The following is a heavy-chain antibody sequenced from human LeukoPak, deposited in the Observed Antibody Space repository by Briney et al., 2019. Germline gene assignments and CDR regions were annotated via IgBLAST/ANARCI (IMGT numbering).Heavy chain of an antibody. D-gene: IGHD1-26*01. J-gene: IGHJ6*03. CDR3: ARDGYSGSYYRLYYFFMDV. CDR1: GFTFSSYW. V-gene: IGHV3-23*01. Sequence: GGSLRLSCAASGFTFSSYWMSWVRQAPGKGLEWVSSISGSGDNMDYADSVKGRFTISRDNSENTLYLQMNSLRGEDTAVYYCARDGYSGSYYRLYYFFMDVWGKGTTVTVSS. CDR2: ISGSGDNM.